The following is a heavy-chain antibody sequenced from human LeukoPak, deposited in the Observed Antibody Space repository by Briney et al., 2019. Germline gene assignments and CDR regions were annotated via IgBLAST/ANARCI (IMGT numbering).Heavy chain of an antibody. D-gene: IGHD2-8*01. Sequence: PSQPLSLTCTVSGGSINSGSYYWSWIRKHAGKGLEWIGRISTSGSTNYNPSLKSRVPMSVDTSKHQFHLMLSSVPAADTAVYYCARYCTNGVCYTASIDPWGQGTLVTVSS. CDR2: ISTSGST. CDR1: GGSINSGSYY. CDR3: ARYCTNGVCYTASIDP. V-gene: IGHV4-61*02. J-gene: IGHJ5*02.